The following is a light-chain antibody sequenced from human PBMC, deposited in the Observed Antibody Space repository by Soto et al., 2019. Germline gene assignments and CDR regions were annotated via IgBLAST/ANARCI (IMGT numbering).Light chain of an antibody. CDR2: DVN. Sequence: QSALTQPASVSGSLGQSITISCTGTSSDIGGYNYVSWYQCHPGKAPQVVIFDVNYRPSGVSNRFSVSKSGNTASLTISGLQAEDEDDYYCSSYVTGNTVLFGGGTKLTVL. CDR3: SSYVTGNTVL. J-gene: IGLJ2*01. V-gene: IGLV2-14*03. CDR1: SSDIGGYNY.